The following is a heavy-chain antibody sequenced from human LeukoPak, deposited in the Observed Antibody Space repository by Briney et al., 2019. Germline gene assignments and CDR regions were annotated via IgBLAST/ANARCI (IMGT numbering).Heavy chain of an antibody. D-gene: IGHD4-17*01. Sequence: KSSETLSLTCAVYGGPFTTYYWTWIRQPPGKGLEWIGDIYHTGSTTYNPSLKTRVTISVDASKNQFSLRLTSVTAADTAVYYRARVGHPTPRRVLSAVTIPTAGAFDIWGQGTLVTVSS. CDR1: GGPFTTYY. CDR3: ARVGHPTPRRVLSAVTIPTAGAFDI. V-gene: IGHV4-34*01. CDR2: IYHTGST. J-gene: IGHJ3*02.